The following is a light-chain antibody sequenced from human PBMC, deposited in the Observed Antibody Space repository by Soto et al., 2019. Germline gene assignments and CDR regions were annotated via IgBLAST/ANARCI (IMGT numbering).Light chain of an antibody. V-gene: IGLV2-8*02. CDR1: SSDVGADNY. CDR2: EVN. CDR3: TSHAGTINFPYI. J-gene: IGLJ1*01. Sequence: QSALTQPPSAYRAPGQSVTISCTGTSSDVGADNYVSWYQHHPGKAPKLMVYEVNKRPSGVPDRFSGSKSGNTASLTVSGLQAEDEADYYCTSHAGTINFPYIFGTGTK.